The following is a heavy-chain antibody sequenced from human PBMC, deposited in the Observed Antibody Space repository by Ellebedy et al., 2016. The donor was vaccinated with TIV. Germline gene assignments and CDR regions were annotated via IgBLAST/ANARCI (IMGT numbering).Heavy chain of an antibody. CDR1: GGSISSSSYY. Sequence: SETLSLTXTVSGGSISSSSYYWGWIRQPPGKGLEWIGSIYYSGSTYYNPSLKSRVTISVDTSKNQFSLKLSSVTAADTAVYYCARQDIVVVPAALRGAFDIWGQGTMVTVSS. V-gene: IGHV4-39*01. D-gene: IGHD2-2*01. J-gene: IGHJ3*02. CDR2: IYYSGST. CDR3: ARQDIVVVPAALRGAFDI.